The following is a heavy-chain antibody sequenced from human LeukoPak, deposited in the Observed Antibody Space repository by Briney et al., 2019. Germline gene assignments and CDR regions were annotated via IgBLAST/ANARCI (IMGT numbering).Heavy chain of an antibody. CDR2: ISYDGSNR. CDR1: GFTFSSYA. D-gene: IGHD4-17*01. Sequence: PGGSLRLSCAASGFTFSSYAMHWVRQAPGKGLERVAVISYDGSNRYYADSVKGRFTISRDNSKNTLYLQMNSLRAEDTAVYYCAKRGYYGDYVIDYWGQGTLVTVSS. V-gene: IGHV3-30*01. J-gene: IGHJ4*02. CDR3: AKRGYYGDYVIDY.